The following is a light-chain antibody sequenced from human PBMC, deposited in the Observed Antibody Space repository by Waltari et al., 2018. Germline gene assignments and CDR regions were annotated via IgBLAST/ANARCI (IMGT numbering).Light chain of an antibody. CDR2: SNN. Sequence: QSVLTQPPSASGSPGPRVTISCSGSSSNIGSNTVNWYQHLPGTAPKRLIYSNNHRPSGVPDRFSGSKSGTSASLAIGGLQSEDEADYYCAVWDDSLNGVVFGGGTKLTVL. V-gene: IGLV1-44*01. CDR3: AVWDDSLNGVV. CDR1: SSNIGSNT. J-gene: IGLJ2*01.